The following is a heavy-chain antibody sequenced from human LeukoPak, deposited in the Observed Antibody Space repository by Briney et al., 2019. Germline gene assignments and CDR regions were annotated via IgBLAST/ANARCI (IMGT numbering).Heavy chain of an antibody. V-gene: IGHV4-34*01. CDR2: INHSGST. CDR1: GGSFSGYY. D-gene: IGHD6-19*01. J-gene: IGHJ6*03. CDR3: ARGALTGYSSGWYEYYYYYYMDV. Sequence: SETLSLTCAVYGGSFSGYYWSWIRQPPGKGLEWIGEINHSGSTNYNPSLKSRVTISVDTSKNQFSLKLSSVTAADTAVYYCARGALTGYSSGWYEYYYYYYMDVWGKGTTVTVSS.